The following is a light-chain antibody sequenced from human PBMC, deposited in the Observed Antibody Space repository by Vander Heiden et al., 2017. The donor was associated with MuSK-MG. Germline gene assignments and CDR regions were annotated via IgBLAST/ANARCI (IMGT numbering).Light chain of an antibody. V-gene: IGLV2-14*01. CDR3: SAFTNADTVL. CDR1: SNDVGGWKY. Sequence: QSALPQPASVSASPGQSITISCTGTSNDVGGWKYVSWYQQHPGKAPKLILFEVSNRPSGISSRFSGSKSGNTASLTISGLQPEDESDYYCSAFTNADTVLFGGGTKVTVL. J-gene: IGLJ2*01. CDR2: EVS.